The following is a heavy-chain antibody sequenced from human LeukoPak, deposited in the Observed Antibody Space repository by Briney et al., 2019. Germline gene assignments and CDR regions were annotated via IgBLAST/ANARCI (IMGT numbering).Heavy chain of an antibody. D-gene: IGHD1-7*01. J-gene: IGHJ6*02. V-gene: IGHV1-18*01. CDR2: ISAYNGNT. CDR1: GYTFTSYG. CDR3: ARDQNNWNYFSSLLYYYYGMDV. Sequence: GASVKVSCKASGYTFTSYGISWVRQAPGQGLEWMGWISAYNGNTNYAQKLQGRVTMTTDTSTSTAYMELRSLRSDDTAVYYCARDQNNWNYFSSLLYYYYGMDVWGQGTTVTVSS.